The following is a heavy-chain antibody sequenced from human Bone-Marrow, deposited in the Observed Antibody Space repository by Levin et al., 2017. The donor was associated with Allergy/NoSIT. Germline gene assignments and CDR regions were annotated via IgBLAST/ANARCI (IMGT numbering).Heavy chain of an antibody. CDR1: GGSVTSGAYY. CDR3: ARGRYSYGGFDY. V-gene: IGHV4-61*08. D-gene: IGHD4-23*01. CDR2: VSQSGST. Sequence: PSETLSLTCTVSGGSVTSGAYYWSWIRQPPGKGLEWIGYVSQSGSTKYSPSLKSRVGMSVDTSKNQFSLKLSSVTAADTAVYYCARGRYSYGGFDYWGQGTLVTVSS. J-gene: IGHJ4*02.